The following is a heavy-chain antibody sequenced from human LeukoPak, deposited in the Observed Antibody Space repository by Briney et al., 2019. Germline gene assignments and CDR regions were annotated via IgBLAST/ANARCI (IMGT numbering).Heavy chain of an antibody. J-gene: IGHJ6*02. D-gene: IGHD5-12*01. CDR2: IGWNGDMI. CDR1: GFTFNKYA. V-gene: IGHV3-23*01. CDR3: AKVGGSGYDSNYYGMDV. Sequence: GGSLRLSCAASGFTFNKYAMNWVRQAPGRGLEWVSVIGWNGDMIAYADSVKGRFTISRDNSKNTLYLQMNSLRAEDTAVYYCAKVGGSGYDSNYYGMDVWGQGTTVTVSS.